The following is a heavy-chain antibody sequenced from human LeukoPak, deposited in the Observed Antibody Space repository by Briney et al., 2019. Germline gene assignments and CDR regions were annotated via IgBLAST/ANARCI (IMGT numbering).Heavy chain of an antibody. J-gene: IGHJ3*02. D-gene: IGHD5-18*01. CDR3: ASSGYSYGLGAFDI. CDR1: GGSFSGYY. V-gene: IGHV4-34*01. Sequence: SETLSLTCAVYGGSFSGYYWSWIRQPPGKGLEWIGEINHSGSTNYNPSLKSRVTISVDTSKNQFSLKLSSVTAADTAVYYCASSGYSYGLGAFDIWGQGTMVTVSS. CDR2: INHSGST.